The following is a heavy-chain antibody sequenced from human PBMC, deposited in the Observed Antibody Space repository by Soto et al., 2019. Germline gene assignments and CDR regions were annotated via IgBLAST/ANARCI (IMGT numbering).Heavy chain of an antibody. Sequence: EVQLVESGGVLVQPGWSLRLSCAASGFIFSNYAMHWVRQAPGKGLEYGSAISSKGGSTYYANSVKGRFTISRDNSKHTLYLQLGSRRAEDIAVYYCARVPETPSGGYLLGIDYWGQGTLVTVAS. CDR1: GFIFSNYA. D-gene: IGHD3-10*01. CDR2: ISSKGGST. CDR3: ARVPETPSGGYLLGIDY. V-gene: IGHV3-64*01. J-gene: IGHJ4*02.